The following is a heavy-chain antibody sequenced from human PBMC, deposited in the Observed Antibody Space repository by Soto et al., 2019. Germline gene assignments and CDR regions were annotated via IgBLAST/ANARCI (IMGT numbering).Heavy chain of an antibody. CDR3: ARGHYDYIWGSYRLQSYMDV. J-gene: IGHJ6*03. Sequence: SETLSLTCAVYGGSFSGYYWSWIRQPPGKGLEWIGEINHSGSTNYNPSLKSRVTISVDTPKNQFSLKLSSVTAADTAVYYCARGHYDYIWGSYRLQSYMDVWGKGTTVTVSS. CDR1: GGSFSGYY. V-gene: IGHV4-34*01. CDR2: INHSGST. D-gene: IGHD3-16*02.